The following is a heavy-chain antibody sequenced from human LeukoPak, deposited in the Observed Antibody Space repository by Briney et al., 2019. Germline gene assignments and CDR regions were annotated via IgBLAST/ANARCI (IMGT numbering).Heavy chain of an antibody. CDR2: IIPIFGTA. CDR1: GGTFSSYA. CDR3: ARHSSSVYYFDY. J-gene: IGHJ4*02. D-gene: IGHD6-13*01. V-gene: IGHV1-69*05. Sequence: SVKVSCKASGGTFSSYAISWARQAPGQGLEWMGGIIPIFGTANYAQKFQGRVTITTDESTSTAYMELSSLRSEDTAVYYCARHSSSVYYFDYWGQGTLVTVSS.